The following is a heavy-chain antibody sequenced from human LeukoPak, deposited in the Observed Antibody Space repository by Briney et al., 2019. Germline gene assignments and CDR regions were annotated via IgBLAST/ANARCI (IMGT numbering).Heavy chain of an antibody. D-gene: IGHD6-19*01. Sequence: PGGSLRLSCAASGFTFSSYSMNWVRQAPGKGLEWVSYISSSSSYTNYADSVKGRFTISRDNAKNSLYLQMNSLRAEDTAVYYCARDPLGQWLVQSYYFDYWGQGTLVTVSS. J-gene: IGHJ4*02. CDR2: ISSSSSYT. CDR1: GFTFSSYS. CDR3: ARDPLGQWLVQSYYFDY. V-gene: IGHV3-21*05.